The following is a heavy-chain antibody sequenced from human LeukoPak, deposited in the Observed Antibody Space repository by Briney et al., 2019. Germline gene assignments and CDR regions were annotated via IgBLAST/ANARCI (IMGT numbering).Heavy chain of an antibody. J-gene: IGHJ4*02. V-gene: IGHV1-8*03. CDR3: ARVPKPTYYDISTGYSPYYFDY. Sequence: GASVKVSCKASGYTFTSYGISWVRQATGQGLEWMGWMNPNSGNTGYAQKFQGRVTITRNTSISTAYMELSSLRSEDTAVYYCARVPKPTYYDISTGYSPYYFDYWGQGTLVTVSS. CDR1: GYTFTSYG. CDR2: MNPNSGNT. D-gene: IGHD3-9*01.